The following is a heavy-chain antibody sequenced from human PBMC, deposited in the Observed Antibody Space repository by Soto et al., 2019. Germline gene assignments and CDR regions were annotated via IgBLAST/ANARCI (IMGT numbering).Heavy chain of an antibody. CDR2: ISSNGGST. V-gene: IGHV3-64D*06. CDR3: VKGYEYYYDSSGYSEP. Sequence: GGSLRLSCSASGFTFSSYAMHWVRQAPGKGLEYVSAISSNGGSTYYADSVKGRFTISGDNSKNTLYLQMSSLRAEDTAVYYCVKGYEYYYDSSGYSEPWGQGTLVTVSS. J-gene: IGHJ5*02. D-gene: IGHD3-22*01. CDR1: GFTFSSYA.